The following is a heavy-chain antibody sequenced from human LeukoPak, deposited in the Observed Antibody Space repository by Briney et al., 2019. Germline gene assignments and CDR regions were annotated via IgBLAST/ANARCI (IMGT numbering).Heavy chain of an antibody. Sequence: SETLSLTCAVYGGSFSGYYWSWIRQPPGKGLEWIGEINHSGSTNYNPSLKSRVTISVDKSKNQFSLKLSSVTAADTAVYYCARAVWFGELVWFDPWGQGTLVTVSS. CDR2: INHSGST. CDR3: ARAVWFGELVWFDP. J-gene: IGHJ5*02. CDR1: GGSFSGYY. D-gene: IGHD3-10*01. V-gene: IGHV4-34*01.